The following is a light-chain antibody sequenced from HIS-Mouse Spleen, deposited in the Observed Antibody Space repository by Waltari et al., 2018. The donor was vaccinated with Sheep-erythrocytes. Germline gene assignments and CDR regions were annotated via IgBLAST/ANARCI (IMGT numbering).Light chain of an antibody. CDR3: QQYYSYLT. J-gene: IGKJ4*01. V-gene: IGKV1-8*01. Sequence: IQMTQSPSSVSASVGDRVTITCRASQGISSYLAWYQQKPGKAPKLLIYAASTLQSGVPSRFSGSGSGTDFTLTISCLQSEDFATYYCQQYYSYLTFGGGTKVEIK. CDR2: AAS. CDR1: QGISSY.